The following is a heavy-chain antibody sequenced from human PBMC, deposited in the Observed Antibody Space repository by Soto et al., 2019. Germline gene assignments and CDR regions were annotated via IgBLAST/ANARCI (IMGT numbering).Heavy chain of an antibody. CDR2: ISAYNGNT. D-gene: IGHD4-17*01. V-gene: IGHV1-18*01. Sequence: QVQLVQSGAEVKKPGASVKVSCKASGYVFTGYGISWVRQAPGQGLEWMAWISAYNGNTKYAQKFQGRVTMTTDASTSTAYLELSSLRSDDTAVYYCARPSGHYGDYGLSLAYWGQGTLVTVSS. CDR1: GYVFTGYG. J-gene: IGHJ4*02. CDR3: ARPSGHYGDYGLSLAY.